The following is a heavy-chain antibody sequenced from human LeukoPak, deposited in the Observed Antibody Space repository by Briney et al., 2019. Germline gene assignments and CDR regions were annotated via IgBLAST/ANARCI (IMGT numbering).Heavy chain of an antibody. Sequence: PSETLSLTCTVSGGSISSYYWSWIRQPPGKGLEWIGYIYYSGSTNYNPPLKSRVTISVDTSKNQFSLKLSSVTAADTAVYYCAKTYGSGSSFHIWGQGTMVTVSS. CDR3: AKTYGSGSSFHI. CDR1: GGSISSYY. J-gene: IGHJ3*02. D-gene: IGHD3-10*01. CDR2: IYYSGST. V-gene: IGHV4-59*08.